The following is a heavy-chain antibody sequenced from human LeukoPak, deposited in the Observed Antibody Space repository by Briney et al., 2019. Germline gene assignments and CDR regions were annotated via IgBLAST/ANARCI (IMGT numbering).Heavy chain of an antibody. CDR3: ARATYGSWIFYCLSD. D-gene: IGHD3-10*01. CDR1: GFTLSRYG. Sequence: GRALRLSCAASGFTLSRYGMQWVRQAPGKGVERVAVMCSDLSNTYYAYSLKCLFTFSTDYSKNTLYLEMNSLRGDDTAVYYCARATYGSWIFYCLSDWGQGTLVTVSS. J-gene: IGHJ4*02. V-gene: IGHV3-33*01. CDR2: MCSDLSNT.